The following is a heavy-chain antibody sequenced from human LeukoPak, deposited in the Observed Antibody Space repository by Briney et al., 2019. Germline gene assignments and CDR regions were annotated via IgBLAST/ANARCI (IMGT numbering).Heavy chain of an antibody. CDR1: GFTFSSYS. Sequence: GGSLRLSCAASGFTFSSYSMNWVRQAPGKGLEWVSYISSSSSTIYYADSVKGRFTISRDNAKNSLYLQMNSLRAEDTAVYYCARGLRNPQDLFDYWGQGTLVTVSS. J-gene: IGHJ4*02. V-gene: IGHV3-48*01. CDR2: ISSSSSTI. CDR3: ARGLRNPQDLFDY. D-gene: IGHD5/OR15-5a*01.